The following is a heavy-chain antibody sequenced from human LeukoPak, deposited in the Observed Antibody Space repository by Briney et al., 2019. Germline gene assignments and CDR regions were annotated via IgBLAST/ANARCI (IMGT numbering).Heavy chain of an antibody. V-gene: IGHV4-59*01. CDR2: IYYSGST. D-gene: IGHD2-21*02. J-gene: IGHJ4*02. CDR3: ASTTPATAKTFDY. CDR1: GGSISSYY. Sequence: SETLSLTCTVSGGSISSYYLSWIRQPPGKGLEWIGYIYYSGSTNYDPSLKSRVTISVDTSQNQFSLKVSSVTSADTAVYYCASTTPATAKTFDYRGQGTLVTVSS.